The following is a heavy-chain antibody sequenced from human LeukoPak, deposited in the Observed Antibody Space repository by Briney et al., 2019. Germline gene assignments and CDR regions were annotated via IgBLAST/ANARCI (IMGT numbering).Heavy chain of an antibody. CDR1: GYTFTSYA. J-gene: IGHJ5*02. CDR3: AREVTMVREPLQRHYNWFDP. CDR2: INAGNGNT. V-gene: IGHV1-3*03. D-gene: IGHD3-10*01. Sequence: GASVKVSCKASGYTFTSYAMHWVRQAPGQRLEWMGWINAGNGNTKYSQEFQGRVTITRDTSASTAYMELSSLRSEDMAVYYCAREVTMVREPLQRHYNWFDPWGQGTLVTVSS.